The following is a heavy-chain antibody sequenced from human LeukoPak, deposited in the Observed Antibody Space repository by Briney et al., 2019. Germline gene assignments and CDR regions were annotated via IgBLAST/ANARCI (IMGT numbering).Heavy chain of an antibody. Sequence: GGSLRLSCAASGFTVSSNYMSWVRQAPGKGLEWVSVIYSGGSTYYADSVKGRFTISRDNSKNTLYLQMNSLRAEDTAVYYRVLRIFGVVSDYWGQGTLVTVSS. CDR2: IYSGGST. CDR1: GFTVSSNY. D-gene: IGHD3-3*01. CDR3: VLRIFGVVSDY. V-gene: IGHV3-53*01. J-gene: IGHJ4*02.